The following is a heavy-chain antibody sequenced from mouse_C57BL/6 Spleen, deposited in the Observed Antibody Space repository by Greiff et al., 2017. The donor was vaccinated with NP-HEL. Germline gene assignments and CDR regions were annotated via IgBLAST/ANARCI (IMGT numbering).Heavy chain of an antibody. CDR2: IDPSDSET. J-gene: IGHJ1*03. CDR3: ARVDYDYDEGYFDV. CDR1: GYTFTSYW. Sequence: QVQLKQPGAELVRPGSSVKLSCKASGYTFTSYWMHWVKQRPIQGLEWIGNIDPSDSETHYNQKFKDKATLTVDKSSSTAYMQRSSLTSEDSAVYYCARVDYDYDEGYFDVWGTGTTVTVSS. V-gene: IGHV1-52*01. D-gene: IGHD2-4*01.